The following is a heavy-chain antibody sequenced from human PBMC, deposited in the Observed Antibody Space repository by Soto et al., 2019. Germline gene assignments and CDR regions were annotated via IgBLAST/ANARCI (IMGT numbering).Heavy chain of an antibody. Sequence: GESLKISCAASGSIFRGYWMHWVRQVPGRGLVWVSHINDDGSIVSYADSVRGRFTMSRDNARNTLYLQMNSLRAEDTAVYYCASLSAPTDYWGQGTLVTVSS. D-gene: IGHD3-3*01. CDR3: ASLSAPTDY. CDR1: GSIFRGYW. V-gene: IGHV3-74*01. CDR2: INDDGSIV. J-gene: IGHJ4*02.